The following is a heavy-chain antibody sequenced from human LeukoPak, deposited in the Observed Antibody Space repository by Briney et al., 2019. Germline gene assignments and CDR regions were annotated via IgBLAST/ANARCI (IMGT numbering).Heavy chain of an antibody. V-gene: IGHV4-39*07. CDR3: ARDSGSYYFDF. CDR1: VGSISSHYY. J-gene: IGHJ4*02. D-gene: IGHD1-26*01. Sequence: SEPLSLTCTVSVGSISSHYYLIWIRQPPGTGLEWIGSIYYSGSTYYNPSLKSRVTIFVGTYKNQFSLRLSSVTAADTAVYYCARDSGSYYFDFWGQGTLVTVSS. CDR2: IYYSGST.